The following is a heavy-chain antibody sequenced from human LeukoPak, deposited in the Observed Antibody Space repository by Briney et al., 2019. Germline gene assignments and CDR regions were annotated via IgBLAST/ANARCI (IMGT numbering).Heavy chain of an antibody. CDR2: IRYDGS. CDR1: GFIFRNYG. J-gene: IGHJ4*02. V-gene: IGHV3-30*02. CDR3: TREDWDFDS. D-gene: IGHD3/OR15-3a*01. Sequence: PGGSLRLSCAASGFIFRNYGMHWVRQAPGKGLEWVACIRYDGSKYADSVKGRFSISRDHSNNMAYLKMDSLKNEDTDVYYCTREDWDFDSWGQGTPVSVSS.